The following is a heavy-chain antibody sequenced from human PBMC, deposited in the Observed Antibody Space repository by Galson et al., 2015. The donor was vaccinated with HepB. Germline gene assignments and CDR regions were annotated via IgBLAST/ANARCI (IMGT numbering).Heavy chain of an antibody. V-gene: IGHV3-30-3*01. CDR1: GFTFSSYA. D-gene: IGHD1-20*01. Sequence: SLRLSCAASGFTFSSYAMHWVRQAPGKGLEWVAVISYDGSNKYYADSVKGRFTISRDNSKNTLYLQMNSLRAEDTAVYYCAKGSTYDWNDAGDYWGQGTLVTVSS. CDR2: ISYDGSNK. CDR3: AKGSTYDWNDAGDY. J-gene: IGHJ4*02.